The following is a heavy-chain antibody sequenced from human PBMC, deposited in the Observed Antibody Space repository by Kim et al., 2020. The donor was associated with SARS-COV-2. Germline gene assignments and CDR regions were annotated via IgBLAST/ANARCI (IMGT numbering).Heavy chain of an antibody. Sequence: GGSLRLSCAASGFTFSSYAMSWVRQAPGKGLEWVSAISGSGGSTYYADSVKGRFTISRDNSKNTLYLQMNSLRAEDTAVYYCAKSHLVGATLTAYYFDYWGQGTLVTVSS. D-gene: IGHD1-26*01. V-gene: IGHV3-23*01. CDR3: AKSHLVGATLTAYYFDY. CDR1: GFTFSSYA. J-gene: IGHJ4*02. CDR2: ISGSGGST.